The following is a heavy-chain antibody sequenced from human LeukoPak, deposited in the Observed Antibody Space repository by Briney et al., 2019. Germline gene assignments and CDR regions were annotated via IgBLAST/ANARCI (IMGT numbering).Heavy chain of an antibody. CDR2: ISSSSRVI. V-gene: IGHV3-21*01. CDR3: AKSRSPNRITFGGVENWFDP. D-gene: IGHD3-16*01. J-gene: IGHJ5*02. Sequence: GGSLRLSCAASRFTFSSYSMNWVRQAPGKGLEWVSSISSSSRVIYYADSVKGRFTISRDNAENTLYLQMNSLRAEDTAVYYCAKSRSPNRITFGGVENWFDPWGQGTLVTVSS. CDR1: RFTFSSYS.